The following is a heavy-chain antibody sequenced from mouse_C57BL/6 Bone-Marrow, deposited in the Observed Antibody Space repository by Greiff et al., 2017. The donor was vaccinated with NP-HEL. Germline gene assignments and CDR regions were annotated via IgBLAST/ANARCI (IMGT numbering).Heavy chain of an antibody. CDR3: TTSIYDYGSLAMDY. Sequence: VQLQQSGAELVRPGASVKLSCTASGFNIKDDYMHWVKQRPEQGLEWIGWIDPENGDTEYASKFQGKATITADTSSNTAYLQLSSLTSEDTAVYYCTTSIYDYGSLAMDYWGQGTSVTVSS. CDR1: GFNIKDDY. D-gene: IGHD1-1*01. J-gene: IGHJ4*01. CDR2: IDPENGDT. V-gene: IGHV14-4*01.